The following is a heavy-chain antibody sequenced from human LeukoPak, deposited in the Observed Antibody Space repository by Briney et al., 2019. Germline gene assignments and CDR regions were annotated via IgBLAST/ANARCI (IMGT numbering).Heavy chain of an antibody. CDR2: FDPEDGET. Sequence: ASVKVSCKVSGYTLTELFMHWVRQAPGKGLEWMGGFDPEDGETIYAQKFQGRVTMTEDTSTDTAYMELSSLRSEDTAVYYCAVSRVAAAGTPSYYYYGMDVWGQGTTVTVSS. D-gene: IGHD6-13*01. V-gene: IGHV1-24*01. CDR1: GYTLTELF. J-gene: IGHJ6*02. CDR3: AVSRVAAAGTPSYYYYGMDV.